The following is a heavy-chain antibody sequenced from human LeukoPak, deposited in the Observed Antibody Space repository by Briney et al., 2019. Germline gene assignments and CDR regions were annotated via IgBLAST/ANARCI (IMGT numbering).Heavy chain of an antibody. CDR2: INHSGST. CDR3: ARGQPQQLALDY. Sequence: SETLSLTCAVSGGSFSGYYWSWIRQPPGKGLEWIGEINHSGSTNYNPSLKSRVTISVDTSKNQFSLKLSSVTAADTAVYYCARGQPQQLALDYWGQGTLVTVSS. J-gene: IGHJ4*02. CDR1: GGSFSGYY. V-gene: IGHV4-34*01. D-gene: IGHD6-13*01.